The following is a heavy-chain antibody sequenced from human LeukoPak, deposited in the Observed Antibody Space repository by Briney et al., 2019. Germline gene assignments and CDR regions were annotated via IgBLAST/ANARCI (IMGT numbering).Heavy chain of an antibody. Sequence: GGSLRLSCAASGFTFSSYAMSWVRQAPGKGLEWVSAISGSGGSTYYADSVKGRFTISRDNSKNTLYLQMYSLRAEDTAVYYCAKVQWLYDAFDIWGQGTMVTVSS. CDR1: GFTFSSYA. CDR2: ISGSGGST. J-gene: IGHJ3*02. V-gene: IGHV3-23*01. D-gene: IGHD6-19*01. CDR3: AKVQWLYDAFDI.